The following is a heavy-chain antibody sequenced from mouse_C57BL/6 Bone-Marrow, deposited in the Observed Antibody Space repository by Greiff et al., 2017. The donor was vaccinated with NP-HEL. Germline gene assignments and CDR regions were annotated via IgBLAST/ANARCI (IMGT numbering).Heavy chain of an antibody. CDR1: EYEFPSHD. V-gene: IGHV5-2*01. J-gene: IGHJ4*01. Sequence: DVMLVESGGGLVQPGASLKLSCESNEYEFPSHDMSWVRKTPEKRLELVAAINSDGGSTYYTDTMERRFTISRDNTKKTLYLQMSSLRSEDTALYYCARHGGKGAMDYWGQGTSVTVSS. CDR3: ARHGGKGAMDY. CDR2: INSDGGST. D-gene: IGHD1-1*01.